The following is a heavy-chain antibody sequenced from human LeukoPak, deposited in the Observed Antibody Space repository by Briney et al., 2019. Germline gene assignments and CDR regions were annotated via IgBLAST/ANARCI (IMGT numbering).Heavy chain of an antibody. CDR3: AKDVHASSGYYLDY. CDR2: ITNNGGST. D-gene: IGHD3-22*01. CDR1: GFPFSGYA. Sequence: GSLRLSCAASGFPFSGYAMNWVRQAPGKGLEWVSAITNNGGSTYYADSVKGRFTISRDNSKNTLCLQMNSLRAEDTAIYYCAKDVHASSGYYLDYWGQGTLVTVSS. J-gene: IGHJ4*02. V-gene: IGHV3-23*01.